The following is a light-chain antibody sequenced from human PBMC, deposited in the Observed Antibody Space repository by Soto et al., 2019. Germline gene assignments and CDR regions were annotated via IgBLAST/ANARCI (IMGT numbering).Light chain of an antibody. CDR3: QKYNSYLWT. CDR2: AAS. Sequence: IQMTQSPSSLSASVGDRATITCRASQTISTYLNWYQQKPGKAPKVLIYAASILQGGVPSRFSGSGSGTEFTLTISSLQPDDFATYYCQKYNSYLWTFGQGTKVDIK. CDR1: QTISTY. V-gene: IGKV1-5*01. J-gene: IGKJ1*01.